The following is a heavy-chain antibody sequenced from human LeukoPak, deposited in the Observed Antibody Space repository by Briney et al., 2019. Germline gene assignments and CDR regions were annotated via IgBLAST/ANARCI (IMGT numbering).Heavy chain of an antibody. D-gene: IGHD5-12*01. V-gene: IGHV3-7*01. CDR3: ARVHIVGSWFFDL. J-gene: IGHJ2*01. CDR2: IKQDGSEK. Sequence: PGGSLRLSCAASGFTFSSYWMSWVRQVPGKGLEWVANIKQDGSEKYYVDSVKGRFTISRDNAKNSLYLQMNSLRAEDTAMYYCARVHIVGSWFFDLWGRGTLVTVSS. CDR1: GFTFSSYW.